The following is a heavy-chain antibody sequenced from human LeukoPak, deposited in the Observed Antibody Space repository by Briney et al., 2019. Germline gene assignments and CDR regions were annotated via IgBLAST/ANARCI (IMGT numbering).Heavy chain of an antibody. J-gene: IGHJ3*02. CDR3: ARDRTYYYDSSGPFDAFDI. CDR2: IYYSGST. CDR1: GGSISSYY. D-gene: IGHD3-22*01. V-gene: IGHV4-59*01. Sequence: PSETLSLTCTVSGGSISSYYWSWIRQPPGKGLEWLGYIYYSGSTNYNPSLKSRVTISVDASKNQFSLKLSSVTAADTAVYYCARDRTYYYDSSGPFDAFDIWGQGTMVTVSS.